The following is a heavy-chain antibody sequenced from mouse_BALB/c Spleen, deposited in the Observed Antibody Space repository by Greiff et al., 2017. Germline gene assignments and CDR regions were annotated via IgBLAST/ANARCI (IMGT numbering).Heavy chain of an antibody. Sequence: VQLQQSGAELVRPGALVKLSCKASGFNIKDYYMHWVKQRPEQGLEWIGWIDPENGNTIYDPKFQGKATLTADKSSSTAYMQLSSLTSENSAVYFCARGRYGYAMDYWGQGTSVTVSS. V-gene: IGHV14-1*02. CDR1: GFNIKDYY. CDR2: IDPENGNT. CDR3: ARGRYGYAMDY. D-gene: IGHD2-14*01. J-gene: IGHJ4*01.